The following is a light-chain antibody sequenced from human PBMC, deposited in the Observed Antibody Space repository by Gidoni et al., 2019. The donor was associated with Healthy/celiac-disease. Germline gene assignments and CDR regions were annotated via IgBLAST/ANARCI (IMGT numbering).Light chain of an antibody. CDR1: QSISSY. Sequence: DIQMTQSQSSLSASVGYRVTITCRASQSISSYLNWYQQKPGKAPKLLIYAASSLQSGVPSRFSGSGSGTDFTLTISSMQTEDFATYYCQQSYSTPYTFGQGTKLEIK. V-gene: IGKV1-39*01. J-gene: IGKJ2*01. CDR3: QQSYSTPYT. CDR2: AAS.